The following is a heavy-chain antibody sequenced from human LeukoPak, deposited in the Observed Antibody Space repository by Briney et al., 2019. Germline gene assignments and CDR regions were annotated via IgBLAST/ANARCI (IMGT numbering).Heavy chain of an antibody. J-gene: IGHJ4*02. CDR3: ARIEYSSSSSDY. CDR1: GYTFTSYG. CDR2: IIPIFGTA. D-gene: IGHD6-6*01. V-gene: IGHV1-69*06. Sequence: SVKVSCKASGYTFTSYGISWVRQAPGQGLEWMGGIIPIFGTANYAQKFQGRVTITADKSTSTAYMELSSLRSEDTAVYYCARIEYSSSSSDYWGQGTLVTVSS.